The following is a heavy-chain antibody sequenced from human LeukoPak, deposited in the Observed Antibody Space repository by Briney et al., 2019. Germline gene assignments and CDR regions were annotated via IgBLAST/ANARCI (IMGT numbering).Heavy chain of an antibody. Sequence: GGSLRLSCAASGFTFSSYSMNWVRQAPGKGLEWVSYISSSSSTIYYADSVKGRFTISRDNAKNSLYLQMNSLRDEDTAVYYCARERNRIAAAGTAWGYYYYYGMDVWGQGTTVTVSS. CDR2: ISSSSSTI. CDR1: GFTFSSYS. CDR3: ARERNRIAAAGTAWGYYYYYGMDV. J-gene: IGHJ6*02. D-gene: IGHD6-13*01. V-gene: IGHV3-48*02.